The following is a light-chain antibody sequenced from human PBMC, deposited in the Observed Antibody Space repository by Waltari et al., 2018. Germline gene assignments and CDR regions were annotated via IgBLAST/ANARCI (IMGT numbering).Light chain of an antibody. CDR2: AAS. CDR3: QQYYSYPRT. V-gene: IGKV1-8*01. CDR1: QGISSY. J-gene: IGKJ1*01. Sequence: AIRMTQSPSSLSASTGDSVTIPCRAGQGISSYLAGYQQKPGQATKLLIYAASTLQNGVPSRFSGSGSGTDFTLTISCLQSEDFATYYCQQYYSYPRTFGQGTKVEIK.